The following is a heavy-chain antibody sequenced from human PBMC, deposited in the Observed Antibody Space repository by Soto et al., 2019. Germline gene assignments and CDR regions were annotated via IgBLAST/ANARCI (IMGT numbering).Heavy chain of an antibody. Sequence: QVQLVESGGGVVQSGRSLRLSCAASGFSFSSYGMHWVRQAPGKGLEWVAVIWYDGSNKYYADSVKGRFTISRDNSKNTLYLLMNSLRAEDTAVYYCARDGSGDRHAFVIWGQGTMVTVSS. J-gene: IGHJ3*02. CDR3: ARDGSGDRHAFVI. CDR2: IWYDGSNK. D-gene: IGHD3-10*01. V-gene: IGHV3-33*01. CDR1: GFSFSSYG.